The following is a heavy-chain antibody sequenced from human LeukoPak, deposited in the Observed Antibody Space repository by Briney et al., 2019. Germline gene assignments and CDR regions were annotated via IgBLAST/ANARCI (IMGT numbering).Heavy chain of an antibody. CDR2: MNPSGST. J-gene: IGHJ6*03. V-gene: IGHV4-34*01. CDR3: ARGRQDVTMIVVVMTAVSYYLDV. Sequence: SETLSLTCAVYGGSFSGYYWTWIRQTPEKGLERIGEMNPSGSTSYNPSLKSRVTISVDTSKNQFSLKLSSVTAADTAVYYCARGRQDVTMIVVVMTAVSYYLDVWGKGTTVTVS. CDR1: GGSFSGYY. D-gene: IGHD3-22*01.